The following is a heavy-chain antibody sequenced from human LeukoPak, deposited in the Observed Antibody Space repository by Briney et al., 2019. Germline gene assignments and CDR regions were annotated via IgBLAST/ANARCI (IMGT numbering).Heavy chain of an antibody. CDR2: VYSGGITT. Sequence: GGSLRLSCAASGFTFSTYWMHWVRQAPGKGLVWVSRVYSGGITTNYADSVKGRFTISRDNAKNTLYLQMNSLRAEDTAVYYCARGSCTNGVCSVFDHWGQGALVTVSS. CDR3: ARGSCTNGVCSVFDH. J-gene: IGHJ4*02. CDR1: GFTFSTYW. D-gene: IGHD2-8*01. V-gene: IGHV3-74*01.